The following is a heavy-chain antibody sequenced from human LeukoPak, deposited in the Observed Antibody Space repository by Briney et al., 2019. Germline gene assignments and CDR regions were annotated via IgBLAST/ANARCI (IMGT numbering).Heavy chain of an antibody. CDR1: GGSFSGYY. Sequence: SETLSLTCAVYGGSFSGYYWSWIRQPPGKGLEWIGEINYSGSTNYNPSLKSRVTISVDTSKNQFSLKLSSVTAADTAVYYCARRKSGSGSYQYYYYYYMDVWGKGTTVTISS. J-gene: IGHJ6*03. V-gene: IGHV4-34*01. D-gene: IGHD3-10*01. CDR3: ARRKSGSGSYQYYYYYYMDV. CDR2: INYSGST.